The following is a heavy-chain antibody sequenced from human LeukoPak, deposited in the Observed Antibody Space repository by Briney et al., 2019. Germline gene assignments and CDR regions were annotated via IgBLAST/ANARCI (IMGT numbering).Heavy chain of an antibody. CDR2: ISYDGGNK. D-gene: IGHD5-18*01. V-gene: IGHV3-30-3*01. Sequence: QPGRSLRLSCAASGFTFSSYAMHWVRQAPGKGLEWVAIISYDGGNKYYADSVKGRFTISRDNSKNTLYLQMSSLRAEDTAVYYCARVSQGGHSYGPLDYWGQGTLVTVSS. CDR3: ARVSQGGHSYGPLDY. CDR1: GFTFSSYA. J-gene: IGHJ4*02.